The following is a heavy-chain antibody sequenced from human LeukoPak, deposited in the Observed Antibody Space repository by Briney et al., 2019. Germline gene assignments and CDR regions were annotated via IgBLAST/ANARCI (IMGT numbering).Heavy chain of an antibody. V-gene: IGHV3-53*01. CDR2: IYSGGST. Sequence: GSLRLSCAASGFTVSSNYMSWVRQAPGKGLEWVSVIYSGGSTYYADSVKGRFTISRDNSKNTLYLQMNSLRAEDTAVYYCARVGATLFLDYWGQGTLVTVSS. CDR3: ARVGATLFLDY. D-gene: IGHD1-26*01. CDR1: GFTVSSNY. J-gene: IGHJ4*02.